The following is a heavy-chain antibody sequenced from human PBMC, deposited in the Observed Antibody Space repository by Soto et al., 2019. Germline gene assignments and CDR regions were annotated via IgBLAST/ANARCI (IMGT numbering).Heavy chain of an antibody. CDR1: GGTFSSYA. J-gene: IGHJ4*02. V-gene: IGHV1-69*12. CDR3: ASQGRYCGGDCYNDY. CDR2: IIPIFGTA. D-gene: IGHD2-21*02. Sequence: QVQLVQSGAEVKKPGSSVKVSCKASGGTFSSYAISWVRQAPGQGLEWMGGIIPIFGTANYAQKFQGRVTITADESTSTAYRELSSLRSEDTAVYYCASQGRYCGGDCYNDYWGQGTLVTVSS.